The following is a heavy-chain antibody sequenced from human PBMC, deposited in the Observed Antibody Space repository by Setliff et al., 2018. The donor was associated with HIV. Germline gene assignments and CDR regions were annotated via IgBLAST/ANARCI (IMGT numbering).Heavy chain of an antibody. D-gene: IGHD2-8*01. CDR3: ARLDRYCTNGVCFIAFDI. Sequence: GGSLRLSCAASGFTFDDYTMHWVRQAPGKGLEWVSLISWDGGSLYYADSVKGRFTISRDNSKNSLYLQMNSLRAEDTAVYYCARLDRYCTNGVCFIAFDIWGQGTMVTVSS. J-gene: IGHJ3*02. CDR2: ISWDGGSL. V-gene: IGHV3-43*01. CDR1: GFTFDDYT.